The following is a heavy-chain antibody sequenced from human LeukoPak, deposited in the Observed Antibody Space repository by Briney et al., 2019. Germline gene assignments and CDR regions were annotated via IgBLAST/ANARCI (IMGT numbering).Heavy chain of an antibody. V-gene: IGHV1-69*13. J-gene: IGHJ6*04. CDR1: GGTFSSYA. D-gene: IGHD2-2*02. Sequence: SVKVSCKASGGTFSSYAISWVRQAPGQGLEWMGGIIPIFGTANYAQKFQGRVTITADESTSTAYMELSSLRSEDTAVYYCARDSRSTSCYTCVDVWGKGTRSPSPQ. CDR3: ARDSRSTSCYTCVDV. CDR2: IIPIFGTA.